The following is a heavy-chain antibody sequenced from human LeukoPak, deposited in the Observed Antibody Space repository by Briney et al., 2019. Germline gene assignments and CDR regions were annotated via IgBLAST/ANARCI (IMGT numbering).Heavy chain of an antibody. CDR2: ISSSSSYI. J-gene: IGHJ4*02. Sequence: GGSLRLSCAASGFSFSSYAMTWVRQAPGKGLEWVSSISSSSSYIYYADSVKGRFTISRGNAKNSLYLQMNSLRAEDTAVYYCARDASMVRGVIKGWFDYWGQGTLVTVSS. CDR1: GFSFSSYA. CDR3: ARDASMVRGVIKGWFDY. D-gene: IGHD3-10*01. V-gene: IGHV3-21*01.